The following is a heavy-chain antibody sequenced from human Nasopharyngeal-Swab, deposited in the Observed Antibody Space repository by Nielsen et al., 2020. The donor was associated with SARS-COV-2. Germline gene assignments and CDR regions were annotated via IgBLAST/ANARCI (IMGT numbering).Heavy chain of an antibody. Sequence: WIRQPPGTGLEWIGYIYDSGSTNYNPSLKSRVTISVDTSKNQFSLKLSSVTAADTAVYYCVRRPYDFWSGYYDYYFDYWGQGTLVTVSS. D-gene: IGHD3-3*01. V-gene: IGHV4-59*12. CDR3: VRRPYDFWSGYYDYYFDY. J-gene: IGHJ4*02. CDR2: IYDSGST.